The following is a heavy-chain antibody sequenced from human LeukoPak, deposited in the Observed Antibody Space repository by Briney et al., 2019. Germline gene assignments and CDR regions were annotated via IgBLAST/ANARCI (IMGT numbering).Heavy chain of an antibody. CDR2: ISGSVGST. D-gene: IGHD5-18*01. J-gene: IGHJ4*02. CDR3: AKGLGYSYGHDY. Sequence: GGSLRLSCAASGFTFSSYAMSWVRQAPGKGLEWVSAISGSVGSTYYADSVKGQFTISRDNSKNTLYLQMHRLRAEDTAIYYCAKGLGYSYGHDYWGQGTLVTVSS. CDR1: GFTFSSYA. V-gene: IGHV3-23*01.